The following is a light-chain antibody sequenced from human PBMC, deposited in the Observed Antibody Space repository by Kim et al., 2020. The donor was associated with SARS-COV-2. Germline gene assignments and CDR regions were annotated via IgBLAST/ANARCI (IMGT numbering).Light chain of an antibody. CDR1: SSDIGGYDY. CDR3: GSYADTNNLI. Sequence: GQSVTISCTGNSSDIGGYDYVSWYQQHPGKAPKVMIYEVSKRPSGVPDRFSGSKSGNTASLTVSGLQAEDEADYYCGSYADTNNLIFGGGTKLTVL. V-gene: IGLV2-8*01. CDR2: EVS. J-gene: IGLJ2*01.